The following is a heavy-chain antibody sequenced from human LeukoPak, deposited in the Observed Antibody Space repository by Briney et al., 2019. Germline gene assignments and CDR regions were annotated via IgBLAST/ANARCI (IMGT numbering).Heavy chain of an antibody. J-gene: IGHJ3*02. D-gene: IGHD3-22*01. CDR2: ISSSSSYI. CDR3: ARDYDSSGYYYAAAFDI. CDR1: GFTFSSYS. Sequence: PGGSLRLSCAASGFTFSSYSMNWVRQAPGKGLEWVSPISSSSSYIYYADSVKGRFTISRDNAKNSLYLQMNSLRAEDTAVYYCARDYDSSGYYYAAAFDIWGQGTMVTVSS. V-gene: IGHV3-21*01.